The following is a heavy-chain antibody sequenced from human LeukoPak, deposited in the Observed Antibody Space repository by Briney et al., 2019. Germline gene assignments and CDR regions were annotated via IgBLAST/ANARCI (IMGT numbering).Heavy chain of an antibody. Sequence: SETLSLTCAVSGYSISSGYYWGWIRQPPGKGLEWIGSIYHSGSTYYNPSLKSRVTISVDTSKNQFSLKLSSVTAADTAVYYCARGDGDPFWKRYYMDVWGKGTTVTVSS. V-gene: IGHV4-38-2*01. D-gene: IGHD4-17*01. J-gene: IGHJ6*03. CDR3: ARGDGDPFWKRYYMDV. CDR1: GYSISSGYY. CDR2: IYHSGST.